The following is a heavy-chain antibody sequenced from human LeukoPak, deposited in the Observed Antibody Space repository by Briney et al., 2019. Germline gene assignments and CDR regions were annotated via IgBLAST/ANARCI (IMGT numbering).Heavy chain of an antibody. V-gene: IGHV1-46*01. CDR3: ERVFGRGIYDFWSGYYDGYFDY. CDR1: GYTFTSYY. CDR2: INPSGGST. J-gene: IGHJ4*02. Sequence: ASVKVSCKASGYTFTSYYMHWVRQAPGQGLEWMGIINPSGGSTSYAQKFQGRVTMTRDMSTSTVYMELSSLRSEDTAVYYCERVFGRGIYDFWSGYYDGYFDYWGQGTLVTVSS. D-gene: IGHD3-3*01.